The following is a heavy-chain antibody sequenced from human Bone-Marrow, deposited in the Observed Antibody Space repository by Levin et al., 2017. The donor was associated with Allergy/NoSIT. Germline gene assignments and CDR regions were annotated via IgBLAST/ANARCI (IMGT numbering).Heavy chain of an antibody. CDR2: ISYDGSNK. D-gene: IGHD3-10*01. CDR1: GFIFNTFA. CDR3: ARDPEGDYYGKNDNYYVGYFDS. Sequence: LSLTCAASGFIFNTFAMHWVRQAPGKGLEWVAVISYDGSNKFYADSVKDRFIISRDNSNNNLYLQMNSPRPEDTAVYYCARDPEGDYYGKNDNYYVGYFDSWGQGTPVTVSS. V-gene: IGHV3-30-3*01. J-gene: IGHJ4*02.